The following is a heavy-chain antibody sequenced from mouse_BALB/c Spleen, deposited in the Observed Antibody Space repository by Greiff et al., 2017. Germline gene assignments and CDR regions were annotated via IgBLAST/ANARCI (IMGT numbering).Heavy chain of an antibody. J-gene: IGHJ3*01. CDR3: ARTRIITTVDWFAY. Sequence: QVQLQQSGAELVRPGSSVKISCKASGYAFSSYWMNWVKQRPGQGLEWIGQIYPGDGDTNYNGKFKGKATLTADKSSSTAYMQLSSLTSEDSAVYFCARTRIITTVDWFAYWGQGTLVTVSA. CDR1: GYAFSSYW. D-gene: IGHD1-1*01. CDR2: IYPGDGDT. V-gene: IGHV1-80*01.